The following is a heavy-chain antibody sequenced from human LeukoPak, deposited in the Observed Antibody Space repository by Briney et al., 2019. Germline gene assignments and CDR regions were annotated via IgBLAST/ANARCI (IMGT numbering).Heavy chain of an antibody. J-gene: IGHJ4*02. CDR3: ATDLNLGEFSLYAPFDY. CDR2: IIPIVDTG. D-gene: IGHD3-16*02. V-gene: IGHV1-69*04. Sequence: SVKVSCKASGGTFNTFAISWVRQAPGQGLEWMGRIIPIVDTGKTAQKFQGRVSITADKSTSTGYLELTNLRSEDTAVYYCATDLNLGEFSLYAPFDYWGQGTLVTVSS. CDR1: GGTFNTFA.